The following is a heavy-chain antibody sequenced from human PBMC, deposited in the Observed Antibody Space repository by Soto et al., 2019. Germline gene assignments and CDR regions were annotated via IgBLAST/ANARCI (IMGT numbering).Heavy chain of an antibody. V-gene: IGHV1-69*01. J-gene: IGHJ3*02. CDR3: AGGDYYDSSGYYYPGKNDFDI. CDR1: GGTFSSYA. Sequence: QVQLVQSGAEVKKPGSSVKVSCKASGGTFSSYAISWVRQAPGQGLEWMGGLIPIFGTANYAQKFQGRVTYPADVSTSTGYMEFGSLRSEDTAGYYCAGGDYYDSSGYYYPGKNDFDIWGQGTMVIVSS. D-gene: IGHD3-22*01. CDR2: LIPIFGTA.